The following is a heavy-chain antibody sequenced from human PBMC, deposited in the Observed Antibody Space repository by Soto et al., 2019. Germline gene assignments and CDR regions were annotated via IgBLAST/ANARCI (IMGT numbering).Heavy chain of an antibody. CDR1: GFTFSSYG. Sequence: SGGSLRLSCAASGFTFSSYGMHWVRQAPGKGLEWVAVIWYDGSNKYYADSVKGRFTISRDNSKNTLYLQMNSLRAEDTAVYYCARDGAIAARLYYYYGMDVWGQGTTVTVSS. D-gene: IGHD6-6*01. CDR2: IWYDGSNK. CDR3: ARDGAIAARLYYYYGMDV. V-gene: IGHV3-33*01. J-gene: IGHJ6*02.